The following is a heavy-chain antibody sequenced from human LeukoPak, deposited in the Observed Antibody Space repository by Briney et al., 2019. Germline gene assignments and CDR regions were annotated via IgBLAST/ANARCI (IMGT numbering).Heavy chain of an antibody. CDR2: TYYRSKWYN. J-gene: IGHJ4*02. CDR3: ARDQYYYDSSGYYGMDY. Sequence: SQTLSLTFAISGDSVSSNSAAWNWIRQSPSRGLEWLGRTYYRSKWYNDYAVSVKSRISINPDTSKNQFSLQLNSVTPEDTAVYYCARDQYYYDSSGYYGMDYWGQGTLVTVSS. CDR1: GDSVSSNSAA. V-gene: IGHV6-1*01. D-gene: IGHD3-22*01.